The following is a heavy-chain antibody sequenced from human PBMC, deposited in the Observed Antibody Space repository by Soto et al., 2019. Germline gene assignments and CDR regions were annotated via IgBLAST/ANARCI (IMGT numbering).Heavy chain of an antibody. CDR2: IDPSDSYT. CDR3: ARQSYDFWSGYGFVY. CDR1: GYSFTSYW. Sequence: GESLKISCKGSGYSFTSYWISWVCQMPGKGLEWMGRIDPSDSYTNYSPSFQGHVTISADKSISTAYLQWSSLKASDTAMYYCARQSYDFWSGYGFVYWGQGTLVTVSS. V-gene: IGHV5-10-1*01. J-gene: IGHJ4*02. D-gene: IGHD3-3*01.